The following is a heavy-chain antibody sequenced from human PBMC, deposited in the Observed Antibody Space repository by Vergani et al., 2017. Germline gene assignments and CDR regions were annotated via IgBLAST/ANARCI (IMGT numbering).Heavy chain of an antibody. CDR3: ARDLPYSWNYLGCFDP. D-gene: IGHD1-7*01. J-gene: IGHJ5*02. V-gene: IGHV4-4*07. CDR1: GGSISSYY. CDR2: IYTSGST. Sequence: VQLQESGPGLVKPSETLSLTCTVAGGSISSYYWSWIRQPAGKGLEWIVRIYTSGSTNYNPSLKIRVTMSVDTSKNQFSLKLSSVTAADTAVYYCARDLPYSWNYLGCFDPWGQGTLVTVSS.